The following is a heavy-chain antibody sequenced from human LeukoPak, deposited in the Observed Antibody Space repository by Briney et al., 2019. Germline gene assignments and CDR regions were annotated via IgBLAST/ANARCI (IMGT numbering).Heavy chain of an antibody. J-gene: IGHJ5*01. CDR1: GFTFSNAW. CDR2: ISYDGSNK. V-gene: IGHV3-30*18. Sequence: GGSLRLSCVGSGFTFSNAWMTWVRQAPGKGLEWVAVISYDGSNKYYADSVKGRFTISRDNSKNTLYLQMNSLRAEDTAVYYCAKQAYDILTGYYMDDSWGQGTLVTVSS. CDR3: AKQAYDILTGYYMDDS. D-gene: IGHD3-9*01.